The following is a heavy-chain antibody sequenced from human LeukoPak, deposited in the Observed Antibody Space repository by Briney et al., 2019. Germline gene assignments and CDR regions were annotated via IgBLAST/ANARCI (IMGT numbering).Heavy chain of an antibody. CDR3: ARDQNTGGVGAT. CDR1: GFTFDDYA. V-gene: IGHV3-9*01. D-gene: IGHD1-26*01. CDR2: ISWNSGSI. J-gene: IGHJ4*02. Sequence: PGGSLRLSXAASGFTFDDYAMHWVRQAPGKGLEWVSGISWNSGSIGYADSVKGRFTISRDNAKNSLYLQMNSLRSEDTAVYYCARDQNTGGVGATWGQGTLVTVSS.